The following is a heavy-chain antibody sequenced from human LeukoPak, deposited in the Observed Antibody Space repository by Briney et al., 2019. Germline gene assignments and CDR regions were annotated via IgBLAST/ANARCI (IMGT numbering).Heavy chain of an antibody. D-gene: IGHD3-22*01. CDR3: ARESYDSSGYYYVGWFDP. CDR2: IIPIFGTA. CDR1: GGTFSSYA. Sequence: SVKVSCKASGGTFSSYAISWVRQAPGQGLEWMGGIIPIFGTANYAQKFQGRVTITADESTSTAYMELSSLRSEDTAVYYCARESYDSSGYYYVGWFDPWGQGTLVTASS. J-gene: IGHJ5*02. V-gene: IGHV1-69*13.